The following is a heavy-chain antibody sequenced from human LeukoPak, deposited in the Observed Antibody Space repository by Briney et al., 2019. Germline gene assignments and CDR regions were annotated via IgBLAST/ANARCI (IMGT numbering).Heavy chain of an antibody. V-gene: IGHV3-21*01. CDR2: ISDDSNYI. J-gene: IGHJ4*02. CDR3: ANHLACGSTSCPPFDY. D-gene: IGHD2-2*01. CDR1: GFTFSSYS. Sequence: PGGSLRLSCAASGFTFSSYSMSWVRQAPGKGLEWVSSISDDSNYIYYADSVEGRFTISRGNAKSSLYLQMNSLRAEDTAVYYCANHLACGSTSCPPFDYWGQGTLVTVSS.